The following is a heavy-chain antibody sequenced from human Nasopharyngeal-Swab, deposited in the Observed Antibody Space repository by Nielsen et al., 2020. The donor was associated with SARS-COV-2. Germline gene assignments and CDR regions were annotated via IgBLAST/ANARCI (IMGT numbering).Heavy chain of an antibody. CDR1: GYTFTSYG. D-gene: IGHD6-13*01. J-gene: IGHJ4*02. CDR3: ARTRIAGQEYYFDY. V-gene: IGHV1-18*01. Sequence: ASVHVSCKASGYTFTSYGIIWVRQAPRQGLEWMGWISAYNGNTNYEQKLQGRVTMTTDTSTSTAYMELRSLRSADTAVYYCARTRIAGQEYYFDYWGQGTLVTVSS. CDR2: ISAYNGNT.